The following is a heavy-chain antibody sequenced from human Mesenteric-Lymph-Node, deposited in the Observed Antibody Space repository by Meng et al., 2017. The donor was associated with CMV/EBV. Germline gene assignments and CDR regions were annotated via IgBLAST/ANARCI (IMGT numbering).Heavy chain of an antibody. CDR1: YTFTSYA. CDR2: INTNTGNP. J-gene: IGHJ5*01. Sequence: YTFTSYAMNWVRQAPGQGLEWMGWINTNTGNPTYAQGFTGRFVFSLDTSVSTSFLHISGLKPEDTAIYFCARGKLLWFGESVDWFDSWGHGTLVTVSS. D-gene: IGHD3-10*01. V-gene: IGHV7-4-1*02. CDR3: ARGKLLWFGESVDWFDS.